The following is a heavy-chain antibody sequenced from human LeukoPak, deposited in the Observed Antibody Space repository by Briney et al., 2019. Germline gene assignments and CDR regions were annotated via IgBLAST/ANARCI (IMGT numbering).Heavy chain of an antibody. CDR3: ARGQERYYDFWSGYGV. D-gene: IGHD3-3*01. CDR2: IIPGFGAA. V-gene: IGHV1-69*01. J-gene: IGHJ6*02. Sequence: SVKVSCKASGGTFSRYDISWVRQAPGQGPGWRGGIIPGFGAATSEQKFQGRVTIPADEATSTAYMELSRLRSEDTAVYYCARGQERYYDFWSGYGVWGQGTTVTVSS. CDR1: GGTFSRYD.